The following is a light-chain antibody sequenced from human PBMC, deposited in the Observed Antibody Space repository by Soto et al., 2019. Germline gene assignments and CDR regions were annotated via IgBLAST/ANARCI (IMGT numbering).Light chain of an antibody. Sequence: EIAMTQSPATLSVSPGERATLSCRASQSMNSYLAWYQQRPGQAPRLLIYDASNRATGIPARFSGSGSGTDFTLTISSLEPEDFAVYYCQQRFNWPITFGQGTRLEIK. V-gene: IGKV3-11*01. J-gene: IGKJ5*01. CDR2: DAS. CDR1: QSMNSY. CDR3: QQRFNWPIT.